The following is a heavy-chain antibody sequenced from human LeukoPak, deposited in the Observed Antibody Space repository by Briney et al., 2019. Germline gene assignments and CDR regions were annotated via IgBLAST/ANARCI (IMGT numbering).Heavy chain of an antibody. CDR1: GFIFSNYG. Sequence: GGSLRLSCAASGFIFSNYGIHWVRQAPGKELEWVAIISYDGSNKDYADSVRGRFTISRDNSKNTLYLQMNSLRAEDTAIYYCARGIGIAVAGTSGSSGAYWGQGTLVTVSS. J-gene: IGHJ4*02. D-gene: IGHD6-13*01. CDR3: ARGIGIAVAGTSGSSGAY. V-gene: IGHV3-30*03. CDR2: ISYDGSNK.